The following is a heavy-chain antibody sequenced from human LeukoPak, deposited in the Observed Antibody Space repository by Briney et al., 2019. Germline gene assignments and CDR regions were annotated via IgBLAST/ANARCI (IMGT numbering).Heavy chain of an antibody. V-gene: IGHV1-69*04. CDR2: FIPMVGVA. J-gene: IGHJ6*02. Sequence: ASVKVSCKASGGSFSRNAISWVRQAPGQGLEWMGRFIPMVGVATYAQKFQGRVTITEDRSTSTAYMELSSLTSEDTAVYYCARIQAVGIPVAIDAYYSYGMDVWSQGTLVTVSS. CDR1: GGSFSRNA. CDR3: ARIQAVGIPVAIDAYYSYGMDV. D-gene: IGHD2-2*02.